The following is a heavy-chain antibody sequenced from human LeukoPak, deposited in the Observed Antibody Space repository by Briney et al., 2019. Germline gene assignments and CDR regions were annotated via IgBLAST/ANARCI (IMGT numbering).Heavy chain of an antibody. V-gene: IGHV1-2*02. J-gene: IGHJ6*03. CDR3: ARDRSDYYYYYLVV. Sequence: SVKVSCKASGYTCTDYYMHWVRQAPGQGLEWVGWSNPSSGYTKYAQKFQGRVTMTRDTSIGTAYMELSRLRSVDTAVYYCARDRSDYYYYYLVVWGKGATVTVSS. CDR1: GYTCTDYY. CDR2: SNPSSGYT.